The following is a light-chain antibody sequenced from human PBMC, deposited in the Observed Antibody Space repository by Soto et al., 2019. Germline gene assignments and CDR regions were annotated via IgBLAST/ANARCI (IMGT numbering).Light chain of an antibody. CDR2: GAS. J-gene: IGKJ2*01. Sequence: EIVLTQSPGTLSLSPGERATLSFRASQSVSSSYLAWYQQKPGQAPRLLIYGASGRATGIPDRFSGSGSGTDFTLTISRLEPEDFAVYYCQQYGSSPRVYTFGQGTKLEIK. V-gene: IGKV3-20*01. CDR1: QSVSSSY. CDR3: QQYGSSPRVYT.